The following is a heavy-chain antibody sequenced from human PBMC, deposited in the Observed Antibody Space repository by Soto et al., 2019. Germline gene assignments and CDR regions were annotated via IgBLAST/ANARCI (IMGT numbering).Heavy chain of an antibody. CDR1: GYTFRNYG. D-gene: IGHD3-16*01. Sequence: VQLLQSGPELMKPGASVKLSCKASGYTFRNYGINWVRQAPGQGLEWMGWISAYNGDTNYAHNFQGRVSMATDAPTSTAYMELRSLKSFGTAVYYCARDGRQFFPNSDYFDIWGQGTTVTVSS. CDR3: ARDGRQFFPNSDYFDI. CDR2: ISAYNGDT. J-gene: IGHJ3*02. V-gene: IGHV1-18*01.